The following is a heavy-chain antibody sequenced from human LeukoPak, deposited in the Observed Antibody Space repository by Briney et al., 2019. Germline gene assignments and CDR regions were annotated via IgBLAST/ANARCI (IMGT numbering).Heavy chain of an antibody. CDR3: ATGPPFDI. V-gene: IGHV3-21*01. J-gene: IGHJ3*02. CDR1: GFTFSSYS. Sequence: GALSLSCAASGFTFSSYSMNWVRQAPGKGLEWVSSISSSSSYIYYADSVKGRFTISRDNAKNSLYLQMNSLRAEDTAVYYCATGPPFDIWGQGTMVTVSS. CDR2: ISSSSSYI.